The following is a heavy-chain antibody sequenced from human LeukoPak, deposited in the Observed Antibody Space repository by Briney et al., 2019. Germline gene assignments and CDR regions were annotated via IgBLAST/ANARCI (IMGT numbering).Heavy chain of an antibody. D-gene: IGHD3-10*01. Sequence: SETLSLTCTVSGGSISSYYWSWIRQPPGKGLEWIGYIYYSGSTNYNPSLKSRVTISVDTSKNQFSLKLSSVTAADTAVYYCARLVRTGSARFDYWGQGTLVTVSS. CDR3: ARLVRTGSARFDY. V-gene: IGHV4-59*08. J-gene: IGHJ4*02. CDR2: IYYSGST. CDR1: GGSISSYY.